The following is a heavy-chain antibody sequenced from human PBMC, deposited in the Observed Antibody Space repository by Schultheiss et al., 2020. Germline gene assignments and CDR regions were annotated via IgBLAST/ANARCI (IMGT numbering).Heavy chain of an antibody. CDR3: ARETAVAGVGY. D-gene: IGHD6-19*01. Sequence: GGSLRLSCAASGFTFSSYGMHWVRQAPGKGLEWVAVISYDGSNKYYADSLKGRFTISRDNAKNSLYLQMNSLRAEDTAVYYCARETAVAGVGYWGQGTLVTVSS. CDR2: ISYDGSNK. CDR1: GFTFSSYG. J-gene: IGHJ4*02. V-gene: IGHV3-33*05.